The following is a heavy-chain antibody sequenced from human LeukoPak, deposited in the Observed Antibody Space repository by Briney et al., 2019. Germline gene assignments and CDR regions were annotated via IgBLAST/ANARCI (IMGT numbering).Heavy chain of an antibody. CDR3: ARESDTRGHYDSSGYYYV. D-gene: IGHD3-22*01. V-gene: IGHV4-34*01. J-gene: IGHJ4*02. CDR2: INHSRST. CDR1: GGSFSGYY. Sequence: SETLSLTCAVYGGSFSGYYWSWIRQPPGKGLERIGEINHSRSTNYNPSLKSRVTISVDTSKNQFSLKLSSVTAADTAVYYCARESDTRGHYDSSGYYYVWGQGTLVTVSS.